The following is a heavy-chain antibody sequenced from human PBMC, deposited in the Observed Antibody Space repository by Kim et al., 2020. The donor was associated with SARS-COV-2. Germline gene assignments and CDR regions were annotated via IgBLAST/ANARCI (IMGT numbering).Heavy chain of an antibody. CDR2: ISAYNGNT. D-gene: IGHD6-13*01. CDR1: GYTFTSYG. V-gene: IGHV1-18*01. J-gene: IGHJ6*02. Sequence: ASVKVSCKASGYTFTSYGISWVRQAPGQGLEWMGWISAYNGNTNYAQKLQGRVTMTTDTSTSTAYMELRSLRSDDTAVYYCARRGIAEFYYYYGMDVWGQETTFTVSS. CDR3: ARRGIAEFYYYYGMDV.